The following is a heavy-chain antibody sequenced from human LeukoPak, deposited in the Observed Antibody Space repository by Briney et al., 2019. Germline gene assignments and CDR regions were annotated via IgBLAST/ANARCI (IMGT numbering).Heavy chain of an antibody. CDR3: ARRGYYDSSGYDY. Sequence: GGSLRLSCAASGFTFSSYEMNWVRQAPGKGLEWVSYISSSGSTIYYADSVKGRFTISRDNAKNSLYLQMNSLRAEDTAIYYCARRGYYDSSGYDYWGQGTLVTVSS. D-gene: IGHD3-22*01. CDR1: GFTFSSYE. CDR2: ISSSGSTI. V-gene: IGHV3-48*03. J-gene: IGHJ4*02.